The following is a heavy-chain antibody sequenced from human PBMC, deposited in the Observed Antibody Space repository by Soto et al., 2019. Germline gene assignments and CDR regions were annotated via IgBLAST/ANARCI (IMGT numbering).Heavy chain of an antibody. CDR1: GFPFTNYW. D-gene: IGHD2-8*02. Sequence: GGSLRLSCAASGFPFTNYWMNWVRQTPGKGLMWVSRISPDGSDVGYADSVEGRLTVSRDNAKNTLYLQMHSLRAEDTAMYYCACWGHIVPVAPSGFDRWGQGTLVTVSS. CDR2: ISPDGSDV. J-gene: IGHJ4*02. V-gene: IGHV3-74*01. CDR3: ACWGHIVPVAPSGFDR.